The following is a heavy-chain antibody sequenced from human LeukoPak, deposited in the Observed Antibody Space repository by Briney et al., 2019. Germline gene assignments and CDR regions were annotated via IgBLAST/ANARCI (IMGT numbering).Heavy chain of an antibody. Sequence: GGSLRLSCAASGFTFNIYAMTWVRQAPGKGLEWVSAISGSGGRTYYADSVKGRFTISRDNSKNTLYLQMNSLRADDTAVYYCAKGNGDHSIHPDYWGQGTLVTAPS. V-gene: IGHV3-23*01. CDR1: GFTFNIYA. CDR3: AKGNGDHSIHPDY. D-gene: IGHD4-17*01. CDR2: ISGSGGRT. J-gene: IGHJ4*02.